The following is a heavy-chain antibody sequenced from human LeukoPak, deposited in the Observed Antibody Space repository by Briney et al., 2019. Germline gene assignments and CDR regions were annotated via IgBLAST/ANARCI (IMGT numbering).Heavy chain of an antibody. CDR2: TYHRFNWYN. V-gene: IGHV6-1*01. CDR1: AYSVSSNSAA. J-gene: IGHJ3*02. CDR3: ASAGARDFVI. D-gene: IGHD3-10*01. Sequence: SQTLSLTFAISAYSVSSNSAAWNWIRQSPSRGLEWLGRTYHRFNWYNDYAVFVKSRITINPDTSKNQFSMQVNSVTPEDTAVYYCASAGARDFVIWGQGTMVSVSS.